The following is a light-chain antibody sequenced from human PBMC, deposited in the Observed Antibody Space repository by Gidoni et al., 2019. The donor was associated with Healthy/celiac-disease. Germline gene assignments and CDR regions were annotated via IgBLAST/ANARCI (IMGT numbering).Light chain of an antibody. Sequence: DIQMPQSPSTLSASVGDRVTITCRASQSISSWLAWYHQKPGKAPKLLIYKASSLESGVPSRFSGSGSGTEFTLTISSLQPDDFATYYCQQYNSYWLTFGGGTKVEIK. CDR3: QQYNSYWLT. CDR2: KAS. CDR1: QSISSW. J-gene: IGKJ4*01. V-gene: IGKV1-5*03.